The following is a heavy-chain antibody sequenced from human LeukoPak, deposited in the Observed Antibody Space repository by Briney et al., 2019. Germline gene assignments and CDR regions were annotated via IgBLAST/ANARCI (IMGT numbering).Heavy chain of an antibody. CDR3: AKDKDVWGSYRSPDY. CDR2: ISGSGGST. V-gene: IGHV3-23*01. J-gene: IGHJ4*02. D-gene: IGHD3-16*02. CDR1: GFTFSSYA. Sequence: GGSLRLSCAASGFTFSSYAMIWVRQAPGKGLEWVSAISGSGGSTYYADSVKGRFTISRDNSKNTLYLQMNSLRAEDTAVYYCAKDKDVWGSYRSPDYWGQGTLVTVSS.